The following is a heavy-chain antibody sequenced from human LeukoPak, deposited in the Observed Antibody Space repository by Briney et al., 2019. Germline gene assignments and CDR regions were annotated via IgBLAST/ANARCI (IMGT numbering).Heavy chain of an antibody. J-gene: IGHJ6*02. Sequence: GGSLRLSCAASGFTFSSYSMNWVRQAPGKGLEWVSSISSSSSYIYYADSVKGRFTISRDNARNSLYLQMNSLRAEDTAVYYCARASGIAAIVRYGMDVWGQGTTVTVSS. CDR1: GFTFSSYS. CDR3: ARASGIAAIVRYGMDV. CDR2: ISSSSSYI. V-gene: IGHV3-21*01. D-gene: IGHD6-13*01.